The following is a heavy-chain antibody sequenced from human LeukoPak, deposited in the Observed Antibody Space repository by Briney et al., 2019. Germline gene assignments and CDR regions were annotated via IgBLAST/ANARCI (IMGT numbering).Heavy chain of an antibody. J-gene: IGHJ4*02. CDR2: ISYDGSNK. CDR1: GFTFSSYA. V-gene: IGHV3-30-3*01. Sequence: GRSLRLSCAASGFTFSSYAMHWVCQAPGKGLEWVAVISYDGSNKYYADSVKGRFTISRDNSKNTLYLQMNSLRAEDTAVYYCAREMDYYDSSGYYLFDYWGQGTLVTVSS. D-gene: IGHD3-22*01. CDR3: AREMDYYDSSGYYLFDY.